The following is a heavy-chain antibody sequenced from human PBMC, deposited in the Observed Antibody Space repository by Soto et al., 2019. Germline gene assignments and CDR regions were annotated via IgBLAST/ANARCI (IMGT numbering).Heavy chain of an antibody. Sequence: SETLSLTCAVYGGSFSGYYWSWIRQPPGKGLEWIGEINHSGSTNYNPSLKSRVTISVDTSKNQFSLKLSSVTAADTAVYYCARVWTYYYDSSGYYPGSNWFDPWGQGTLVTVSS. CDR3: ARVWTYYYDSSGYYPGSNWFDP. CDR1: GGSFSGYY. J-gene: IGHJ5*02. V-gene: IGHV4-34*01. CDR2: INHSGST. D-gene: IGHD3-22*01.